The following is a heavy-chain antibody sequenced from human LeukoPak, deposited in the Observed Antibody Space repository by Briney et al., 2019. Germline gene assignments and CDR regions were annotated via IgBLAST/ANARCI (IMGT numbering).Heavy chain of an antibody. CDR1: GYTFTSYA. CDR2: INTNTGNP. D-gene: IGHD3-16*01. CDR3: ARVRSWGYYYYGMDV. V-gene: IGHV7-4-1*02. J-gene: IGHJ6*02. Sequence: ASVKVSCKASGYTFTSYAMDWVRQAPGQGLEWMGWINTNTGNPTYAQGFTGRFVFSLDTSVSTAYLQISSLKAEDTAVYYCARVRSWGYYYYGMDVWGQGTTVTVSS.